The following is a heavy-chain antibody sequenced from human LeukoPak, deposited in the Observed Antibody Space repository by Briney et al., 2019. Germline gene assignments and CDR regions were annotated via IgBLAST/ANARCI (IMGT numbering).Heavy chain of an antibody. V-gene: IGHV3-23*01. J-gene: IGHJ4*01. CDR3: AKDPYLGSGALYPTFDY. CDR2: ISGDGGST. CDR1: GFTFTSYA. Sequence: GGSLRLSCAASGFTFTSYAMSWVRQTPGKGLEWVSSISGDGGSTYYADSLRGRFTISRDNFKNTLFLQMNSLRAEDTAVYYCAKDPYLGSGALYPTFDYWGHGTLVAVPS. D-gene: IGHD3-10*01.